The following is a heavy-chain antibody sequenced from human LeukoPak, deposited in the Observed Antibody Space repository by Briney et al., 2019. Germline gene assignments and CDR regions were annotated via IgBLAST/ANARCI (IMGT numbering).Heavy chain of an antibody. J-gene: IGHJ4*02. CDR2: ISGSGGST. D-gene: IGHD3-22*01. CDR3: ARTSTDYYDSSGYWSDIDY. V-gene: IGHV3-23*01. CDR1: GFTFSSYA. Sequence: PGGSLRLSCAASGFTFSSYAMSWVRQAPGKGLEWVSAISGSGGSTYYADSVKGRFTISRDNSKNSLYLQMNSLRAEDTAVYYCARTSTDYYDSSGYWSDIDYWGQGTLVTVSS.